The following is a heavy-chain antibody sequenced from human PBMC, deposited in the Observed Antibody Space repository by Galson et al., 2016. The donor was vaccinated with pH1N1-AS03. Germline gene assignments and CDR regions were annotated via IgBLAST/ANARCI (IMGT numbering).Heavy chain of an antibody. Sequence: SETLSLTCAVSGASISSSHNWWSWVRQPPGEGLEWIGEIFPSGTTNYNPSLKSRVVISFDKSKNQFSLRLNSVTAADTAVYYCARVPDGDYFGMLDTPQNAFEIWGQGTMVIVSS. J-gene: IGHJ3*02. CDR2: IFPSGTT. D-gene: IGHD3-3*01. CDR1: GASISSSHNW. CDR3: ARVPDGDYFGMLDTPQNAFEI. V-gene: IGHV4-4*02.